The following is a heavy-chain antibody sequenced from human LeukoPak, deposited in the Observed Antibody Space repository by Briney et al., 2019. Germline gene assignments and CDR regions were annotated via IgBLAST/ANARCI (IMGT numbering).Heavy chain of an antibody. CDR2: IIPIFGTA. D-gene: IGHD3-10*01. CDR1: GGTFSSYA. Sequence: ASVKVSCKASGGTFSSYAISWVRQAPGQGLEWMGGIIPIFGTANYAQKFQGRVTITADKSTSTAYMELSSLRSEDTAVYYCASARRVRGVINPGVYYMDVWGKGTTVTVSS. V-gene: IGHV1-69*06. J-gene: IGHJ6*03. CDR3: ASARRVRGVINPGVYYMDV.